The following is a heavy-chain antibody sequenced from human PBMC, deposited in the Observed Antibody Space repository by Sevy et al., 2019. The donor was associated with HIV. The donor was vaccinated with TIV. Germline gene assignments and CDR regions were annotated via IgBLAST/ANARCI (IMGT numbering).Heavy chain of an antibody. J-gene: IGHJ4*02. CDR2: ISSDGSHK. V-gene: IGHV3-30*18. Sequence: GGSLRLSCAASGFTFSTYGMHWVRQAPGKGLEWVAVISSDGSHKWYGDSVKGRFTISRDNSKNTLYLQMSSLRAEDTAVYYCAKDSGYSSGRYPGYWGQGNLVTVSS. CDR3: AKDSGYSSGRYPGY. CDR1: GFTFSTYG. D-gene: IGHD6-19*01.